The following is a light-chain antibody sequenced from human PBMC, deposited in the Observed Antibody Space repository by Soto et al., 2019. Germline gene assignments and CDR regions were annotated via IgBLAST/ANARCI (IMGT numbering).Light chain of an antibody. Sequence: VSSQTETALSVSLAETATLSCRASQSVSSSLAWYQQKPGQAPRLLIYDASTRATGIPARFSGSGSGTDFTLTICGLQSEDVAVYYCQQYNNWPQTFGQGTKVDIK. V-gene: IGKV3-15*01. J-gene: IGKJ1*01. CDR1: QSVSSS. CDR3: QQYNNWPQT. CDR2: DAS.